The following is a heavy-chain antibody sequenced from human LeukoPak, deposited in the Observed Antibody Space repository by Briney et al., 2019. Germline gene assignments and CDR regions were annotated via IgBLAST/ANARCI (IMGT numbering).Heavy chain of an antibody. V-gene: IGHV3-73*01. J-gene: IGHJ4*02. CDR1: GFTFSDAA. Sequence: GGSLRLSCAASGFTFSDAAMQWVRQASGKGLEWVGRIRSKSNNYATAYAASVKGRFTITRDDSQNTAYLEMNSLKTEDSAIYYCISRSVMGATVYFDYWGQGTLVTVSS. D-gene: IGHD1-26*01. CDR3: ISRSVMGATVYFDY. CDR2: IRSKSNNYAT.